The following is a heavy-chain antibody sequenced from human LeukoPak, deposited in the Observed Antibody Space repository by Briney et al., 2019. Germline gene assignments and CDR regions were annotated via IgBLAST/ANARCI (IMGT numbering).Heavy chain of an antibody. CDR3: AREAGYSGYVVDY. J-gene: IGHJ4*02. V-gene: IGHV1-8*03. Sequence: ASVKVSCKASGYTFTSYDINWVRQATGQGLEWMGWMNPNSGNTGYAQKFQGRVTITRNTSISTAYMELSSLRSDDTAVYYCAREAGYSGYVVDYWGQGTLVTVSS. CDR2: MNPNSGNT. CDR1: GYTFTSYD. D-gene: IGHD5-12*01.